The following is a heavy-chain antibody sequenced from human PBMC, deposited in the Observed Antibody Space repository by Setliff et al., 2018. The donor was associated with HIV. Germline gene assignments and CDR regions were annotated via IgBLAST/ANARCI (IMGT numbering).Heavy chain of an antibody. CDR2: IYYSGNS. J-gene: IGHJ6*03. CDR3: ARVSDSNKPYYYYYMDV. Sequence: SETLSLTCTVSGGSISSYYWSWIRQSPGKGLEWIGYIYYSGNSNYNPSLKSRVTISVDTPKNQFSLKLNSVTAADTAVYFCARVSDSNKPYYYYYMDVWGKGTTVTVSS. CDR1: GGSISSYY. D-gene: IGHD4-4*01. V-gene: IGHV4-59*12.